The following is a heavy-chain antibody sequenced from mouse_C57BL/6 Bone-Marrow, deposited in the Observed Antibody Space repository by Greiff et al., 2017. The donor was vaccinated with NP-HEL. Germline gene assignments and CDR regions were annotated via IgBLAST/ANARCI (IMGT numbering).Heavy chain of an antibody. Sequence: QVQLQQPGTELVKPGASVKLSCKASGYTFTSYWMHWVKQRPGQGLEWIGNINPSNGGTNYNEKFKSKATLTVDKSSSTAYMRLSSLTSEDSAVYYCARSKLTGTAWFAYWGQGTLVTVSA. V-gene: IGHV1-53*01. CDR2: INPSNGGT. CDR3: ARSKLTGTAWFAY. D-gene: IGHD4-1*01. CDR1: GYTFTSYW. J-gene: IGHJ3*01.